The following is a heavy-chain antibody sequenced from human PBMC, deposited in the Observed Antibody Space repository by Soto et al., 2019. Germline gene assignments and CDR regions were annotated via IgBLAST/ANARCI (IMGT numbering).Heavy chain of an antibody. Sequence: GGSLRLSCAASGFTFSSYGMHWVRQAPGKGLEWVAVLWYDGSNQYYADSVKGRFTISRDNSKNTLYLQMNSLRAEDTAVYYCARDNYGTPAGGMDVWGQGTTVTVSS. V-gene: IGHV3-33*01. CDR1: GFTFSSYG. CDR3: ARDNYGTPAGGMDV. D-gene: IGHD3-10*01. J-gene: IGHJ6*02. CDR2: LWYDGSNQ.